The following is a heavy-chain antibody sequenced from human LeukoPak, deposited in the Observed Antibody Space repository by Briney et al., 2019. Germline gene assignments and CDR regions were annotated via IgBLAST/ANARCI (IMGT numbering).Heavy chain of an antibody. J-gene: IGHJ4*02. Sequence: GGSLRLSCAASGFTFSNYAMSWVRQAPGKGLEWVSSVSSTGGTTYYADSVKGRFTISRDNSKNMLYLQMNSLRAEDTAVYYCAGHHPRNTVDFWGQGTLVTVSS. CDR2: VSSTGGTT. V-gene: IGHV3-23*01. CDR1: GFTFSNYA. D-gene: IGHD2/OR15-2a*01. CDR3: AGHHPRNTVDF.